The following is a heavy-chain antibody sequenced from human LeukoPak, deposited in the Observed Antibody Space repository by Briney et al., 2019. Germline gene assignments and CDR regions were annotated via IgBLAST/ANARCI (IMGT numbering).Heavy chain of an antibody. CDR1: GDSISSYY. D-gene: IGHD3-10*01. V-gene: IGHV4-4*07. CDR2: IYTSGST. Sequence: SETLSLTCTVSGDSISSYYWSWIRQPAGKGLEWIGRIYTSGSTNYNPSLKSRVTMSVDTSKNQFSLKLSSVTAADTAVYYCARGADYYGSGSYYSSYYMDVWGKGTTVTISS. J-gene: IGHJ6*03. CDR3: ARGADYYGSGSYYSSYYMDV.